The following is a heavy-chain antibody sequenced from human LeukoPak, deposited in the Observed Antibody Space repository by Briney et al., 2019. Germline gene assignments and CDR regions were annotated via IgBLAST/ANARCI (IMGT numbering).Heavy chain of an antibody. CDR1: GFTFSSYE. CDR2: ISSSGSTI. CDR3: ARAVPQYYDFWSGYYPDAFDI. J-gene: IGHJ3*02. Sequence: GGSLRLSCAASGFTFSSYEMNWVRQAPGKGLEWVSYISSSGSTIYYADSVKGRFTISRDNAKNSLYLQMNSLRAEETAVYYCARAVPQYYDFWSGYYPDAFDIWGQGTMVTVSS. V-gene: IGHV3-48*03. D-gene: IGHD3-3*01.